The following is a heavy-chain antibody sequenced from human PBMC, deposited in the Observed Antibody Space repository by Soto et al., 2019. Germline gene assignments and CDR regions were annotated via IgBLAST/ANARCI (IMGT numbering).Heavy chain of an antibody. Sequence: GASVKVSCKASGYIFTSYYIHWVRQAPGQGLEWMGWINPFDGSRMFAQSFQGRVTMTRDTSTSTVYMEVSSLRSEDAAVYYCSRVDPGETSPFDHWGQGTLVTVSS. V-gene: IGHV1-46*03. CDR3: SRVDPGETSPFDH. CDR1: GYIFTSYY. CDR2: INPFDGSR. D-gene: IGHD3-10*01. J-gene: IGHJ4*02.